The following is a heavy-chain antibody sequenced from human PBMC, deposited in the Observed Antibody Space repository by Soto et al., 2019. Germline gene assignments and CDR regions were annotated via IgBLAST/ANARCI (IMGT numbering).Heavy chain of an antibody. V-gene: IGHV3-15*01. CDR2: IKSKTDGGTI. J-gene: IGHJ4*02. D-gene: IGHD1-20*01. Sequence: GGSLRLSCAASGFTFSNAWMSWVRQAPGKGLEWVGRIKSKTDGGTIDYAAPVKGRFTISRDDSKNTLYLQMNSLKTEDTAVYYCTTDVTGTTAPFDYWGQGTLVTVSS. CDR3: TTDVTGTTAPFDY. CDR1: GFTFSNAW.